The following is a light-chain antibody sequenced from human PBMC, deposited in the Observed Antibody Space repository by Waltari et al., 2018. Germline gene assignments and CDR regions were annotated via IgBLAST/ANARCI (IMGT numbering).Light chain of an antibody. J-gene: IGLJ1*01. CDR1: SSDVGGYNY. CDR3: SSYAGSNPGV. V-gene: IGLV2-8*01. CDR2: EVS. Sequence: QSALTQPPSASGSPGQSVTISCTGTSSDVGGYNYVSWYQQHPGKAPKLMIYEVSKRPSGVPDRFSGSKSGTTASLTVSGLQAEDEADYYCSSYAGSNPGVFGTGTKVTVL.